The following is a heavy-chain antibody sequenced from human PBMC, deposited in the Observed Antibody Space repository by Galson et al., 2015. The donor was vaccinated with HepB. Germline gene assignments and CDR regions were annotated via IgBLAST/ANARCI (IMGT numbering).Heavy chain of an antibody. V-gene: IGHV1-69*01. CDR2: IIPIFGTA. CDR1: GGTFSSYA. Sequence: SCKASGGTFSSYALSWARQAPGQGLEWMGGIIPIFGTANYAQKFQDRVTITADESTSTAYMELSSLRSADTAVYYCARPTSYYDSTGYSSYYYGMDVWGQGTTVTVSS. CDR3: ARPTSYYDSTGYSSYYYGMDV. J-gene: IGHJ6*02. D-gene: IGHD3-22*01.